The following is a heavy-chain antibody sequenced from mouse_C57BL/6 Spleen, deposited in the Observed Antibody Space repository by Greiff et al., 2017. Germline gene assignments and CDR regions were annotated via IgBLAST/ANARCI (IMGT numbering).Heavy chain of an antibody. Sequence: VQLQESGPGLVQPSQSLSITCTVSGFSFTSYCVHWVRQSPGKGLEWLGVIWRGGSTDYNAAFMSRLSITKDDSKSQVFFKMNSLQADDTAIYYCAIYGSSYDYAMDYWGQGTSVTVSS. D-gene: IGHD1-1*01. V-gene: IGHV2-5*01. CDR2: IWRGGST. CDR3: AIYGSSYDYAMDY. CDR1: GFSFTSYC. J-gene: IGHJ4*01.